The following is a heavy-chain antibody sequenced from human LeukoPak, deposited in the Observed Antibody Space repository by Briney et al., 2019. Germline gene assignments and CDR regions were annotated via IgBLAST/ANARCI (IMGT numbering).Heavy chain of an antibody. CDR1: GFTFSSYG. J-gene: IGHJ4*02. V-gene: IGHV3-30*02. D-gene: IGHD3-16*01. CDR3: AKTGERGEYYFDY. Sequence: GGSLRLSCAASGFTFSSYGLHWVRQAPGKGLELVAFLRFDGSSKYYVDSVKGRFTVSRDNPTNTLYLQMNSLRTDDTAVYFCAKTGERGEYYFDYWGQGTLVTVSS. CDR2: LRFDGSSK.